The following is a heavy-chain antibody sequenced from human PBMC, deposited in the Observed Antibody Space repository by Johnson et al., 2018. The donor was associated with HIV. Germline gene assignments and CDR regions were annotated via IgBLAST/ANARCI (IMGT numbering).Heavy chain of an antibody. D-gene: IGHD6-19*01. Sequence: VQLVESGGGLIQPGGSLRLSCKASGFSISSNYMSWVRQPPGKGPEWVSVFYSGSNTYYADSVKGRFTISSDNSNNTLYLQMNSLRAEDTAVYYCARHKAVADAFDIWGQGTVVTVS. CDR3: ARHKAVADAFDI. CDR1: GFSISSNY. CDR2: FYSGSNT. J-gene: IGHJ3*02. V-gene: IGHV3-53*01.